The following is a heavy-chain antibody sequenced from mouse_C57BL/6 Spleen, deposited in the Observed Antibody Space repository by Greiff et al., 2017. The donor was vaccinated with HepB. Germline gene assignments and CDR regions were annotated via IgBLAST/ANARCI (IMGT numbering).Heavy chain of an antibody. CDR2: IDPETGGT. CDR1: GYTFTDYE. V-gene: IGHV1-15*01. Sequence: VQLQQSGAELVRPGASVTLSCKASGYTFTDYEMHWVKQTPVHGLEWIGAIDPETGGTAYNQKFKGKAILTADKSSSTAYMELRSLTSDDSAVYYCTDLYDYGPYYYAMDYWGQGTSVTVSS. D-gene: IGHD2-4*01. CDR3: TDLYDYGPYYYAMDY. J-gene: IGHJ4*01.